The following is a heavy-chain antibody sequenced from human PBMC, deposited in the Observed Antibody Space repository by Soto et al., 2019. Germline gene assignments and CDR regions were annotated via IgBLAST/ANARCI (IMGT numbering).Heavy chain of an antibody. V-gene: IGHV4-34*01. Sequence: SDTLSLTCAVYGGSFSGYYWSWIRQPPGKGLEWIGEINHSGSTNYNPSLKSRVTISVDTSKNQFSLKLSSVTAADTAVYYCARAGEPLSSSPTDYWGQGTLVTVSS. CDR2: INHSGST. CDR3: ARAGEPLSSSPTDY. CDR1: GGSFSGYY. J-gene: IGHJ4*02. D-gene: IGHD6-6*01.